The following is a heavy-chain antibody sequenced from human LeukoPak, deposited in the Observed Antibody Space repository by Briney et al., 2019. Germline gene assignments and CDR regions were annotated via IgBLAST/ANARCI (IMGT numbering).Heavy chain of an antibody. D-gene: IGHD6-19*01. J-gene: IGHJ5*02. Sequence: SETLSLTCTVSGGSISSYYWNWIRQPPGKGLEWIGYVYYSGSTNYNPSLKSRVTISVDTSKNQFSLKLRSVTAADTAVYYCARDRKQWLRGPFDPWGQGTLVTVSS. CDR1: GGSISSYY. CDR3: ARDRKQWLRGPFDP. CDR2: VYYSGST. V-gene: IGHV4-59*01.